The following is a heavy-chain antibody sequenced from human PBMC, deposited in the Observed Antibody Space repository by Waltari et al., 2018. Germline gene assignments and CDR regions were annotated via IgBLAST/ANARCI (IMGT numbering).Heavy chain of an antibody. CDR3: AKVEMESNAFDI. J-gene: IGHJ3*02. V-gene: IGHV3-30*18. Sequence: QVQLVESGGGVVQPGRSLRLSCAASGFTFSSYGMHWVRQAPGKGLEWVAVIWYDGSNKYYADSVKGRFTISRDNSKNTLYLQMNSLRAEDTAMYYCAKVEMESNAFDIWGQGTMVTVSS. CDR2: IWYDGSNK. CDR1: GFTFSSYG. D-gene: IGHD1-1*01.